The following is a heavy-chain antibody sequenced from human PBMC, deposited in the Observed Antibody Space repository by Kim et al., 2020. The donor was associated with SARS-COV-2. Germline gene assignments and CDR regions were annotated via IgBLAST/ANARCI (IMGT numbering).Heavy chain of an antibody. CDR3: ARVGFKGIAVAGYYFDY. D-gene: IGHD6-19*01. J-gene: IGHJ4*02. V-gene: IGHV1-69*01. Sequence: FQGRVTITADESTSTAYMELSSLRTEETAVYYCARVGFKGIAVAGYYFDYWGQGTLVTVSS.